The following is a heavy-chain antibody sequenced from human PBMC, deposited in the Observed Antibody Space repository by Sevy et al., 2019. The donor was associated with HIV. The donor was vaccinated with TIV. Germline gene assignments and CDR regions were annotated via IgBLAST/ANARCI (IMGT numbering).Heavy chain of an antibody. J-gene: IGHJ6*03. Sequence: ASVKVSCKASGGTFSSYAISWVRQAPGQGLEWMGGIIPIFGTANYAKKFQGRVTITADKSTSTAYMELGSLRSEDTAVYYCARVRRGSSSYYYYYYMDVWGKGTTVTVSS. V-gene: IGHV1-69*06. D-gene: IGHD6-13*01. CDR3: ARVRRGSSSYYYYYYMDV. CDR1: GGTFSSYA. CDR2: IIPIFGTA.